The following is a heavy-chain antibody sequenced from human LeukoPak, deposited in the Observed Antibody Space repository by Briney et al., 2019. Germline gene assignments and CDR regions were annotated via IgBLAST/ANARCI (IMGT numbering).Heavy chain of an antibody. CDR3: ARDLGYCSSTSCLPTYYFDY. D-gene: IGHD2-2*01. Sequence: GGSLRLSCAASGFTFSSYAMHWVRQAPGKGLEWVAVISYDGSNKYYADSVKGRFTISRDNSKNTLYLQMNSLRAEDTAVYYCARDLGYCSSTSCLPTYYFDYWGQGTLVTVSS. V-gene: IGHV3-30*04. CDR2: ISYDGSNK. CDR1: GFTFSSYA. J-gene: IGHJ4*02.